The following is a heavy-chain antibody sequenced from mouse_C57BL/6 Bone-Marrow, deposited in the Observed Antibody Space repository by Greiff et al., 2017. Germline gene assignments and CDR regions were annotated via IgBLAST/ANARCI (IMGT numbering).Heavy chain of an antibody. CDR1: GYAFSSSW. V-gene: IGHV1-82*01. CDR2: IYPGDGDT. Sequence: QVQLQQSGPELVKPGASVKISCKASGYAFSSSWMNWVKQRPGKGLEWIGRIYPGDGDTNYNGKFKGKATLTADKSSSTAYMQLSSLTSEDSAVYFGARRVYSNGFAYWGQGTLVTVSA. D-gene: IGHD2-5*01. CDR3: ARRVYSNGFAY. J-gene: IGHJ3*01.